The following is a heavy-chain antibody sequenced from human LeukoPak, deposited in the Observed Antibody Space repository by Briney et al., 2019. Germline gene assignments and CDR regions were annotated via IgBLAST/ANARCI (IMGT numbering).Heavy chain of an antibody. CDR3: ASPSGSYGSRIDY. D-gene: IGHD3-16*01. Sequence: TGGSLRLSCAASGFNFSSYWMHWVRQVPGKGLLWVSRINSDGSSTGYADSVKGRFTISRDNAKNTLYLQMNSLRAEDTAVYYCASPSGSYGSRIDYWGQGTLVTVSS. CDR2: INSDGSST. J-gene: IGHJ4*02. CDR1: GFNFSSYW. V-gene: IGHV3-74*01.